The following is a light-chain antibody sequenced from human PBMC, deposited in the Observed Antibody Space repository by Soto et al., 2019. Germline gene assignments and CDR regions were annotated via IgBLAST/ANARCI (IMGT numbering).Light chain of an antibody. Sequence: QSALTQPASVSGSPGQSITISCTGTSSDVGGYNYVSWYQQHPGKAPELMIYEVSNRPSGVSNRFSGSKSGNTASLTISGLQAEDEADYYCSSYTSSSTLGVVFGGGTKVTVL. CDR1: SSDVGGYNY. V-gene: IGLV2-14*01. CDR3: SSYTSSSTLGVV. J-gene: IGLJ2*01. CDR2: EVS.